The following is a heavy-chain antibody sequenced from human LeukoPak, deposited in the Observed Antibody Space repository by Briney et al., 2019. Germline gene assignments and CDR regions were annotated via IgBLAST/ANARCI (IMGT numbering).Heavy chain of an antibody. CDR2: IYYSGST. V-gene: IGHV4-59*01. Sequence: PSETLSLTCTVSGGPISNYYWSWIRQSPGKGLEWIGYIYYSGSTNYNPSLKSRVTISKDTSKNQFSLNLNSVTAADTAVYYCARSPAGYSYSYYYYGLDVWGQGTTVTVSS. D-gene: IGHD5-18*01. CDR1: GGPISNYY. J-gene: IGHJ6*02. CDR3: ARSPAGYSYSYYYYGLDV.